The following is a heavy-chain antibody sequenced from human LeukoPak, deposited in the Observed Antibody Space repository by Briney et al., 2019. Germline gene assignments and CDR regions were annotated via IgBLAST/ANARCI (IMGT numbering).Heavy chain of an antibody. CDR3: ARESLYYDILTGYYNYYGIDV. Sequence: PSQTLSLTCTVSGGSISSGDFYWSWIRQPPGKGLEWIGYIYYSGSTYYNPSFKSRVTISVDTSKNQFSLKLSSVTAADTAVYYCARESLYYDILTGYYNYYGIDVWGKGTTVTVSS. V-gene: IGHV4-30-4*01. J-gene: IGHJ6*04. CDR1: GGSISSGDFY. CDR2: IYYSGST. D-gene: IGHD3-9*01.